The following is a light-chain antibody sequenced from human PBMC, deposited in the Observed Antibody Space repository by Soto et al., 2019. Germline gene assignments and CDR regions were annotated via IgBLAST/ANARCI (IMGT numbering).Light chain of an antibody. V-gene: IGLV2-11*01. Sequence: QSALTQPRSLSGSPGQSVTISCTGTSGDVGGYNYVAWYQQRAGEAPELMIYDVTKRPSGVPDRFSGSKSGNTAFLTISGIHSEDEADYYCSSYAGSYLWVFGGGTKLTVL. CDR2: DVT. J-gene: IGLJ3*02. CDR1: SGDVGGYNY. CDR3: SSYAGSYLWV.